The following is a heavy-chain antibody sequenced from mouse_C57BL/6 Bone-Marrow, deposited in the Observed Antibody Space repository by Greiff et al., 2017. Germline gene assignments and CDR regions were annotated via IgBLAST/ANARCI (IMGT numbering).Heavy chain of an antibody. CDR3: ARGDYDSWFAY. CDR2: IPPNSGST. D-gene: IGHD2-4*01. CDR1: GYTFTSYW. J-gene: IGHJ3*01. Sequence: QVQLQQPGAELVKPGASVKLSCKASGYTFTSYWMHWVKQRPGQGLEWIGMIPPNSGSTNYNEKFKSKATLTVDKSSSTAYMQLSSLTSEDSAVYYCARGDYDSWFAYWGQGTLVTVSA. V-gene: IGHV1-64*01.